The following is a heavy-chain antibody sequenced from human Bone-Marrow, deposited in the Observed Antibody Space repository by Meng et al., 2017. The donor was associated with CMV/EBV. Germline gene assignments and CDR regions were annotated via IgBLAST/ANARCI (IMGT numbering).Heavy chain of an antibody. Sequence: SVKVSCKASGDTFSNYAISWVRQAPGQGLEWMGGIIPILGLANYAQKFQGRVTINADNSTTTAYMELRSLRSDDTAVYYCARVTERWDQQEVCDYWGQGTLVTVSS. V-gene: IGHV1-69*10. D-gene: IGHD1-26*01. J-gene: IGHJ4*02. CDR1: GDTFSNYA. CDR3: ARVTERWDQQEVCDY. CDR2: IIPILGLA.